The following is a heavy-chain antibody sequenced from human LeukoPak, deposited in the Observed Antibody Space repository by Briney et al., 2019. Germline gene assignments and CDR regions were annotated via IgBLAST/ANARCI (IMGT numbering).Heavy chain of an antibody. CDR3: ARDDCSSISCYHNWFDP. V-gene: IGHV3-7*01. J-gene: IGHJ5*02. D-gene: IGHD2-2*01. CDR1: GFTFSSYW. Sequence: PGGSLRLSCAASGFTFSSYWMSWVRQAPGKGVEWVANIKQDGSEKYYVDSVKGRFTISRDNAKNSLYLQMNSLRAEDTAVYYCARDDCSSISCYHNWFDPWGQGTLVTVSS. CDR2: IKQDGSEK.